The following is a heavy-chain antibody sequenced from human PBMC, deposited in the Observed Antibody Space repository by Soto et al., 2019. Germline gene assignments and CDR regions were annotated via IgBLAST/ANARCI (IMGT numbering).Heavy chain of an antibody. CDR3: ARTSSVHYGMDV. CDR1: GFTLSSHV. CDR2: ISYDGNNR. Sequence: GGSLRLSCAASGFTLSSHVMHWVRQAPGKGLEWVAVISYDGNNRYYVESVKGRFTISRDNSRNTIYLEMNSLRTEDTAVYYAARTSSVHYGMDVWGQGTTVTVSS. J-gene: IGHJ6*02. D-gene: IGHD2-2*01. V-gene: IGHV3-30*03.